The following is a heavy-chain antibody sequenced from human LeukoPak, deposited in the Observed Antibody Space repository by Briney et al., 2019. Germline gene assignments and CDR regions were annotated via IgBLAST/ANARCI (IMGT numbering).Heavy chain of an antibody. CDR2: IYYSGSN. J-gene: IGHJ5*02. D-gene: IGHD3-9*01. Sequence: SQSLCLTSTVSGGSISSGEYYWSWIRQPPRKGLEWIGYIYYSGSNYYNPSLKSRVTISVDTSKNQFSLKVSSATAADTAVYYCARLRAVVKCDIFWFDLWGEGTLVPVSS. CDR3: ARLRAVVKCDIFWFDL. CDR1: GGSISSGEYY. V-gene: IGHV4-30-4*01.